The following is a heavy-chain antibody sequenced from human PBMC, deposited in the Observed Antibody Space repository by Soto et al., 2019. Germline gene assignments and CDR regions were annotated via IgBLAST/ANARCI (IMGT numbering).Heavy chain of an antibody. J-gene: IGHJ4*02. V-gene: IGHV4-4*02. Sequence: QVQLQESGPGLVKPSGTLSLTCAVSGGSISSSNWWSWVRQPPGKGLEWIGEIYHSGSTNYNPSLKSRVTISVNKSKNQFSLKLSSVTAADTAVYYCASRLIVVFITRIDYFDYWGQGTLVTVSS. CDR2: IYHSGST. CDR3: ASRLIVVFITRIDYFDY. D-gene: IGHD3-22*01. CDR1: GGSISSSNW.